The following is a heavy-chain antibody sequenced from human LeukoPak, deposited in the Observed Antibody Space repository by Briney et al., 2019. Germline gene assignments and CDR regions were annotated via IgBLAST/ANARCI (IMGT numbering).Heavy chain of an antibody. CDR1: GFTFSSYA. CDR3: ARGGWMDTAMAYFDY. J-gene: IGHJ4*02. CDR2: ISDDGSNK. D-gene: IGHD5-18*01. Sequence: GGSLRLSCAASGFTFSSYAMHWVRQAPGKGLEWVAVISDDGSNKYYADSVKGRFTISRDNSKNTLYLQMNSLRTEDTAVYYCARGGWMDTAMAYFDYWGQGTLVTVSP. V-gene: IGHV3-30-3*01.